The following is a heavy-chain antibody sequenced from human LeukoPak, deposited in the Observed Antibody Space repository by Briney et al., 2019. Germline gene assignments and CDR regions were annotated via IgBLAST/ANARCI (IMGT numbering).Heavy chain of an antibody. CDR2: ISGSGGST. D-gene: IGHD6-19*01. V-gene: IGHV3-23*01. Sequence: PGGSLRLSCAASGFTFSSYGMSWVRQAPGKGLEWVSAISGSGGSTYYADSVKGRFTISRDNSKDTLYLQMNSLRAEDTAVYYCAKGRGVEQWPFDYWGQGTLVTVSS. CDR3: AKGRGVEQWPFDY. CDR1: GFTFSSYG. J-gene: IGHJ4*02.